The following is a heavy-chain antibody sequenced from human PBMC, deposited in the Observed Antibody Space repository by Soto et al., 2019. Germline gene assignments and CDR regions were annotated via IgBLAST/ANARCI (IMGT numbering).Heavy chain of an antibody. CDR2: ISGYNGNT. CDR3: AREGQAPYYYYGMDV. J-gene: IGHJ6*02. CDR1: GYTFTNYG. Sequence: QVQVVQSGDEVKKPGASVKVSCKASGYTFTNYGFSWVRQAPGQGLEWMGWISGYNGNTKYAEKVQGRVTMTTGTSTRTAHMELRSLRSDATAVYYCAREGQAPYYYYGMDVWGQGPAVPVSS. V-gene: IGHV1-18*01.